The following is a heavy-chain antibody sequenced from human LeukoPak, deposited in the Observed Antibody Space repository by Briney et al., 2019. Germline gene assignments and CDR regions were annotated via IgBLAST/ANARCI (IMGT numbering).Heavy chain of an antibody. CDR2: IYYSGST. V-gene: IGHV4-39*07. CDR3: ARERGGYSFVDYFDY. J-gene: IGHJ4*02. D-gene: IGHD5-18*01. Sequence: PGGSLRLSCAASEVTFSSYAMSWVRQAPGKGLEWIGSIYYSGSTYYNPSLKSRVTISVDTSKNQFSLKLSSVTAADTAVYYCARERGGYSFVDYFDYWGQGTLVTVSS. CDR1: EVTFSSYA.